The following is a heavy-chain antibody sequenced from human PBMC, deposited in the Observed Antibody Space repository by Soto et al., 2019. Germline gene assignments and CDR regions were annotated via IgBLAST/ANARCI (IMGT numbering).Heavy chain of an antibody. CDR3: AREGAPWYYYYMDV. J-gene: IGHJ6*03. D-gene: IGHD1-26*01. CDR2: ISSSGSTI. CDR1: GFTFSDYY. Sequence: GGSLRLSCAASGFTFSDYYMSWIRQAPGKGLEWVSYISSSGSTIYYADSVKGRFTISRDNAKNSLYLQMNSLRAEDTAVYYCAREGAPWYYYYMDVWGKGTTVTVSS. V-gene: IGHV3-11*01.